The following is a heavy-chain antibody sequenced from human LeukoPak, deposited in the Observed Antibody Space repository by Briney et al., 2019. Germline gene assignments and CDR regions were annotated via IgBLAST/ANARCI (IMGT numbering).Heavy chain of an antibody. CDR3: ARDGAVADAFDI. CDR1: GGSISSGSYY. V-gene: IGHV4-61*02. CDR2: IYTSGST. Sequence: SETLSLTCAVSGGSISSGSYYWSWIRQPAGKGLEWIGRIYTSGSTNYNPSLKSRVTMSVDTSKNQFSLKLSSVTAADTAVYYCARDGAVADAFDIWGQGTMVTVSS. J-gene: IGHJ3*02. D-gene: IGHD6-19*01.